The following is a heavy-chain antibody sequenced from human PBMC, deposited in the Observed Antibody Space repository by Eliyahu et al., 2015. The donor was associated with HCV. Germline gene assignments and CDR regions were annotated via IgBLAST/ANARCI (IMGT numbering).Heavy chain of an antibody. J-gene: IGHJ4*02. CDR2: IGRSSSYI. CDR1: GFTFSXYC. Sequence: EVQLVESGGGLVKPGGSLRLSCAASGFTFSXYCMTWGRKAPGKGXEWVSSIGRSSSYIYYADSVKGRFTISRDTAKNSLSLQMSSLRADDTAMYYCARVKGDIVVVPAALPLYYFDYWGQGVLVTVSS. CDR3: ARVKGDIVVVPAALPLYYFDY. V-gene: IGHV3-21*01. D-gene: IGHD2-2*01.